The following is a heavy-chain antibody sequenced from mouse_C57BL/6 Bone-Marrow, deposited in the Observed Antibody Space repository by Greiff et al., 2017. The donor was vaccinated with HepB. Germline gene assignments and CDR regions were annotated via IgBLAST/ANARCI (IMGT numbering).Heavy chain of an antibody. V-gene: IGHV1-82*01. CDR1: GYAFSSSW. Sequence: VKVVESGPELVKPGASVKISCKASGYAFSSSWMNWVKQRPGKGLEWIGRIYPGDGDTNYNGKFKGKATLTADKSSSTAYMQLSSLTSEDSAVYFCARSLYYYGSSRDYYAMDYWGQGTSVTVSS. CDR3: ARSLYYYGSSRDYYAMDY. CDR2: IYPGDGDT. J-gene: IGHJ4*01. D-gene: IGHD1-1*01.